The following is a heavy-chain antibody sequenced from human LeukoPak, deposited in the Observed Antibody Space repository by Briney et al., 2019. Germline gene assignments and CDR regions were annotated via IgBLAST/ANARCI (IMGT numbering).Heavy chain of an antibody. Sequence: PGGTLRLSCAASGFTFSSYGMSWVRQAPGKGLEWVSAINNIGGSTYYADSVKGRFTISRDNSKSTLFLQMNTLRAEDTALYYCAKVAYIVATGPKNDYWGQGTLVTVSS. J-gene: IGHJ4*02. D-gene: IGHD6-13*01. CDR3: AKVAYIVATGPKNDY. V-gene: IGHV3-23*01. CDR2: INNIGGST. CDR1: GFTFSSYG.